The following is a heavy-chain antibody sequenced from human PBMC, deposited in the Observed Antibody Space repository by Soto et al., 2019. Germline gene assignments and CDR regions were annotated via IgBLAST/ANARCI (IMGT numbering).Heavy chain of an antibody. Sequence: QVHLVQSGAEVKKPGASVKVSCKGSGYGFTTYGITWVRQAPGQGLEWMAWISAHNGNTNYAQTLQGRVTVTRDTSTSTAYMELRSLRSDDTAVYYGARGRYGDYWGQGALVTVSS. CDR2: ISAHNGNT. CDR3: ARGRYGDY. CDR1: GYGFTTYG. D-gene: IGHD1-1*01. V-gene: IGHV1-18*01. J-gene: IGHJ4*02.